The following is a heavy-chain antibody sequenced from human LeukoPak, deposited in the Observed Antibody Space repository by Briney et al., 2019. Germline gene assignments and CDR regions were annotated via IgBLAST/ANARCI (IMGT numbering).Heavy chain of an antibody. CDR1: GGSVSSGSYY. Sequence: SETLSLTCTVSGGSVSSGSYYWSWIRQPPGKGLGYIGYIYYSGSTNYNPSLMSRVIISVDTSKNQFSLKLRSVTAADTAVYYCARDGSQQLNYYYYGMDVWGQGTTVTVSS. J-gene: IGHJ6*02. CDR2: IYYSGST. V-gene: IGHV4-61*01. D-gene: IGHD6-13*01. CDR3: ARDGSQQLNYYYYGMDV.